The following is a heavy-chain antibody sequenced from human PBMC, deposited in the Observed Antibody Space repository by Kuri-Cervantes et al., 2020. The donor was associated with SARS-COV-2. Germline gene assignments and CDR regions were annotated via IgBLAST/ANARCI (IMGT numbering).Heavy chain of an antibody. J-gene: IGHJ6*02. Sequence: SQTLSLTCAVYGGSFSGYYWSGIRQPPGKGLEWIGEINHSGSTNYNPSLKSRVTISVDTSKNQFSLKLSSVTAADTAVYYCARGTVGAPGGGMDVWGQGTTVTVSS. CDR1: GGSFSGYY. V-gene: IGHV4-34*01. CDR2: INHSGST. D-gene: IGHD1-26*01. CDR3: ARGTVGAPGGGMDV.